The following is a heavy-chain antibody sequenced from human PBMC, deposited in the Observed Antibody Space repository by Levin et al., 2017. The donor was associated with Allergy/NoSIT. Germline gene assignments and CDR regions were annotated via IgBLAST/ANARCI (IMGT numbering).Heavy chain of an antibody. Sequence: GGSLRLSCAAAGFTLSDYSMTWIRQAPGKGPEWISDISSSGTTIHYADSVRGRLTISRDNAKNSLYLQMNSLRAEDTAVYYCARVPQLVKRNYYGMDVWGQGTTVTVSS. CDR1: GFTLSDYS. D-gene: IGHD6-6*01. V-gene: IGHV3-11*01. CDR3: ARVPQLVKRNYYGMDV. CDR2: ISSSGTTI. J-gene: IGHJ6*02.